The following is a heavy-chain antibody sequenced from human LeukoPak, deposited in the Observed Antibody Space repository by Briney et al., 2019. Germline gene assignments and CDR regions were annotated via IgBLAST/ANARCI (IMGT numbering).Heavy chain of an antibody. D-gene: IGHD3-22*01. CDR3: ARDLPMIVLWEYSDL. J-gene: IGHJ2*01. CDR1: GFTFSSYS. V-gene: IGHV3-21*01. CDR2: ISSSSSYI. Sequence: GGSLRLSCAASGFTFSSYSMNWVRQAPGKGLEWVSSISSSSSYIYYADSVKGRFTISRDNAKNSLYLQMNSLRVEDTAVYYCARDLPMIVLWEYSDLWGRGTLVTVSS.